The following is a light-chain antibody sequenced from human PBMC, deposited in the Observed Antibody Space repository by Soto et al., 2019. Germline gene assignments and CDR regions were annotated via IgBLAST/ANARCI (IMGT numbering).Light chain of an antibody. J-gene: IGLJ1*01. CDR3: CSYAGSYTYV. V-gene: IGLV2-11*01. CDR1: SGDVGGYNY. Sequence: QSVLPQPRSVSGSPGQSVTISCTGTSGDVGGYNYVSWYQQHPGKAPKLMIYDVSKRPSGVPDRFSGSKSGNTASLTISGLQAEDEADYYCCSYAGSYTYVFATGTKVTVL. CDR2: DVS.